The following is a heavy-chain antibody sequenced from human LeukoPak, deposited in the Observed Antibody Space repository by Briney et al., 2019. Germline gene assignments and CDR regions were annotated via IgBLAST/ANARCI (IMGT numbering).Heavy chain of an antibody. J-gene: IGHJ4*02. CDR1: GYTFTSYG. Sequence: ASVKVSCKASGYTFTSYGISWVRQAPGQGLEWMGWISAYNGNTNYAQKFQGRVTMTRDTSISTAYMELSRLRSDDTAVYYCAIDGYNSYWGQGTLVTVSS. CDR3: AIDGYNSY. D-gene: IGHD5-24*01. V-gene: IGHV1-18*01. CDR2: ISAYNGNT.